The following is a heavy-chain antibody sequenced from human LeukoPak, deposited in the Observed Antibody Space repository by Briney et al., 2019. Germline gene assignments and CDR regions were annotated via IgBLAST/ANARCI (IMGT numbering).Heavy chain of an antibody. J-gene: IGHJ5*02. Sequence: ASVKVSCKASGYTFTRYYIHWVRQAPGRGLEWMGIINPSGGSTNHAQKFQGRVTMTRDTSTSTVYMELSSLRSEDTAIYYCARDPTNSRNWFDPWGQGTLVTVSS. CDR2: INPSGGST. D-gene: IGHD4-23*01. CDR1: GYTFTRYY. CDR3: ARDPTNSRNWFDP. V-gene: IGHV1-46*01.